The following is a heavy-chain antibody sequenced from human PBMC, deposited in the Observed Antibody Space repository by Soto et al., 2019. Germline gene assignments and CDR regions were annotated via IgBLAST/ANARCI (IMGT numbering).Heavy chain of an antibody. V-gene: IGHV5-10-1*01. CDR2: IDPSDSYT. CDR1: GYSFTSYW. CDR3: ARRSIAARHYYYYGMDV. J-gene: IGHJ6*02. Sequence: GESLKISCKGSGYSFTSYWISWVRQMPGKGLEWMGRIDPSDSYTNYSPSFQGHATISADKSISTAYLQWSSLKASDTAMYYCARRSIAARHYYYYGMDVWGQGTTVTVSS. D-gene: IGHD6-6*01.